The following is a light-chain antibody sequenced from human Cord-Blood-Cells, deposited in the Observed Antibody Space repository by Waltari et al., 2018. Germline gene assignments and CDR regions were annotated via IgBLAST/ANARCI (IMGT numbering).Light chain of an antibody. CDR2: EDN. Sequence: NFMLTQPHSVSESPGKTVTISCTRSSGSIASNYVQGYQQRPGSSPTTVICEDNQRPSGVPDRFSGSIDSSSISASLTISGLKTEDEADYYCQSYDSSNRVFGGGTKLTVL. CDR1: SGSIASNY. J-gene: IGLJ3*02. CDR3: QSYDSSNRV. V-gene: IGLV6-57*01.